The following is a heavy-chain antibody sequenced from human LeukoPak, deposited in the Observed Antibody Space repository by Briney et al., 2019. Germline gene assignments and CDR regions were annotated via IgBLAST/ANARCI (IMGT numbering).Heavy chain of an antibody. CDR2: IIPIFGTA. J-gene: IGHJ3*02. CDR3: ASDCSSLSTDAFDI. CDR1: GGTFSSYA. V-gene: IGHV1-69*13. D-gene: IGHD2-2*01. Sequence: PVKVSCKASGGTFSSYAISWVRQAPGQGLEWMGGIIPIFGTANYAQEFQGRVTITADESTSTAYMELSSLRSEDTAVYYCASDCSSLSTDAFDIWGQGTMVTVSS.